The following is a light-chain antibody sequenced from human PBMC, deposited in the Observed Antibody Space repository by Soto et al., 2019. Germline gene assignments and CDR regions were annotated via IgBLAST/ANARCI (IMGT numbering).Light chain of an antibody. J-gene: IGKJ4*01. V-gene: IGKV3-20*01. CDR1: QSVSSSD. CDR3: QQYNNWPLT. Sequence: IVLTQSPGTLSLSPGERATLSCRASQSVSSSDLAWYQQKPGQAPRLLIYGASSRATGIPDRFSGSGSGTDFTLTVSRLQSEDFAVYYCQQYNNWPLTFGGGTKVDIK. CDR2: GAS.